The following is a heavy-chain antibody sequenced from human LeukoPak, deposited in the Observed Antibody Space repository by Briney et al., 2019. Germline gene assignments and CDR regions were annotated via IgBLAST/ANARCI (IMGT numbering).Heavy chain of an antibody. CDR2: ISGSGGNT. Sequence: GGSLRLSCAASGFTFSNYALSWVRQAPGKGLEWVSAISGSGGNTYYADSVKGRFTISRDNSKNTLYLQMSSLRAEDTALYYCAKDQTGYSGSYSDYWGQGTLVTVSS. CDR1: GFTFSNYA. V-gene: IGHV3-23*01. CDR3: AKDQTGYSGSYSDY. D-gene: IGHD1-26*01. J-gene: IGHJ4*02.